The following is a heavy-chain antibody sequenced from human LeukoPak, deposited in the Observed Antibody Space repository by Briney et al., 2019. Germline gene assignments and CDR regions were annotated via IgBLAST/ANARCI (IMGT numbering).Heavy chain of an antibody. CDR2: IFHSGST. CDR1: GDSISRVYG. CDR3: AKNPRDGKTFDN. V-gene: IGHV4-4*02. J-gene: IGHJ4*02. Sequence: SETLSLPCAVSGDSISRVYGWSWVRQPPGKGLEWIGEIFHSGSTDYNPSLKSRVTISVDKPKNQFSLELNSVTAADTAVYYCAKNPRDGKTFDNWGQGTLVTVSS. D-gene: IGHD5-24*01.